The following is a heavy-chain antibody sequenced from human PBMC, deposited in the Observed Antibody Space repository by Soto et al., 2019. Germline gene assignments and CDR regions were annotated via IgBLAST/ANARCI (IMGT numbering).Heavy chain of an antibody. CDR2: IVVDSNTA. D-gene: IGHD1-26*01. V-gene: IGHV1-69*06. CDR1: GSTFNNFA. Sequence: QVVLLQSGAEVKAPGSSVRVSCQVSGSTFNNFAFSWVRQAPGNGPEWMGGIVVDSNTAEYSQRFQDRVTITADTSSKTLYMELGGLTFEDTGVYYCARAIKRWEVKYYFDFWGQGTRVTVSS. J-gene: IGHJ4*02. CDR3: ARAIKRWEVKYYFDF.